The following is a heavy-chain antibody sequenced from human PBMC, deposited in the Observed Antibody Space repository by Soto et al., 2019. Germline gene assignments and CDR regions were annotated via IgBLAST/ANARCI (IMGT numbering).Heavy chain of an antibody. D-gene: IGHD6-13*01. CDR1: GGTFSSYA. V-gene: IGHV1-69*13. CDR2: IIPIFGTA. Sequence: GASVKVSCKASGGTFSSYAISWVRQAPGQGLEWMGGIIPIFGTANYAQKFQGRVTITADESTSTAYMELSSLRSEDTAVYYCAREGYSSSYWYFDLWGRGTQVTVSS. J-gene: IGHJ2*01. CDR3: AREGYSSSYWYFDL.